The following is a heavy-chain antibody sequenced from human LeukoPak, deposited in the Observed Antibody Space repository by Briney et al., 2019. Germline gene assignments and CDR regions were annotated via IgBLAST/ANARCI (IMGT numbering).Heavy chain of an antibody. J-gene: IGHJ4*02. CDR1: GGSFSGYY. CDR2: INHSGST. V-gene: IGHV4-34*01. Sequence: KPSETLSLTCAVYGGSFSGYYWSWIRQPPGKGLEWIGEINHSGSTNYNPSLKSRVTISVDTSKNQFSLKLSSVTAADTAVYYCARLVFDYWGQGTLVTVPS. CDR3: ARLVFDY. D-gene: IGHD2-8*02.